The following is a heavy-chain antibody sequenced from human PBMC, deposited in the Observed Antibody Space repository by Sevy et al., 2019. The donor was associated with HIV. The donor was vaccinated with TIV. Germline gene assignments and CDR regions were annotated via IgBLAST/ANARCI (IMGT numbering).Heavy chain of an antibody. CDR1: GFTFSSYA. J-gene: IGHJ6*03. CDR3: AKDGRITMIVVAYYMDV. V-gene: IGHV3-23*01. CDR2: ISGSGGST. Sequence: GGSLRLSCAASGFTFSSYAMSWVRQAPGKGLEWVSAISGSGGSTYYADSVKGRFTISRDNSKNTLYLQMNSLRAEDTAVYYCAKDGRITMIVVAYYMDVWGKGTTVTVSS. D-gene: IGHD3-22*01.